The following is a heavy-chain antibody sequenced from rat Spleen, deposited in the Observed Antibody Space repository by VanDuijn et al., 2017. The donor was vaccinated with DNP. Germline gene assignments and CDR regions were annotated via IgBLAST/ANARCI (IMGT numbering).Heavy chain of an antibody. J-gene: IGHJ2*01. CDR3: TREPRFDY. Sequence: QVQLKESGPGLVQPSQTLSLTCTVSGFSLTTNSVHWVRQPPGKGLEWVGTIWGGGTTDYNSALKSQLSISRDTSKSQVFLKMNSLQTEDTAIYFCTREPRFDYWGQGVMVTVSS. CDR1: GFSLTTNS. CDR2: IWGGGTT. V-gene: IGHV2-1*01.